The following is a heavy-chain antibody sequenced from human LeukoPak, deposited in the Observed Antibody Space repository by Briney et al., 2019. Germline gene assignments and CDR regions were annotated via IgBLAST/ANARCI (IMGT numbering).Heavy chain of an antibody. V-gene: IGHV1-18*01. J-gene: IGHJ4*02. D-gene: IGHD3-22*01. Sequence: ASVKVSCKASGYTFTSYGISWVRQAPGQGLEWMGWISAYNGNTNYAQKLQGRVTMTTDTSTSTAYIELRSLRSDDTAVYYCARDRGWGNYYDSSGYYLSGPSYWGQGTLVTVSS. CDR3: ARDRGWGNYYDSSGYYLSGPSY. CDR1: GYTFTSYG. CDR2: ISAYNGNT.